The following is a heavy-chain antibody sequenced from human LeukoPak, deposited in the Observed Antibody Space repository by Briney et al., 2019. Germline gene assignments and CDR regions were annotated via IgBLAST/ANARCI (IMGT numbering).Heavy chain of an antibody. CDR1: GFTFSSCA. V-gene: IGHV3-23*01. CDR3: ARDVGPIHFDY. D-gene: IGHD1-26*01. J-gene: IGHJ4*02. Sequence: GGSLRLSCVASGFTFSSCAMSWVRQAPGKGLEWVATIDSGGGSTHYADSVKGRFTISRDSSKNTLYLQMNSLRAEDTAVYYCARDVGPIHFDYWGQGTLVTVSS. CDR2: IDSGGGST.